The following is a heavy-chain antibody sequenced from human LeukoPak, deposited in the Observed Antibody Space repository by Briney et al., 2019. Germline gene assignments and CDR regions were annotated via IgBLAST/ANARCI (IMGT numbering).Heavy chain of an antibody. CDR2: ISGGGDYT. V-gene: IGHV3-23*01. Sequence: GGSLRLSCAASGFTFSSYTLSWVRQAPGRGLEWVSTISGGGDYTSYADSVKGRFTISGDNSKNTLYLQMNGLRVEDSALYYCAKRRFLESTPYYFDYWGQGTLVTVSS. CDR1: GFTFSSYT. D-gene: IGHD3-3*01. J-gene: IGHJ4*02. CDR3: AKRRFLESTPYYFDY.